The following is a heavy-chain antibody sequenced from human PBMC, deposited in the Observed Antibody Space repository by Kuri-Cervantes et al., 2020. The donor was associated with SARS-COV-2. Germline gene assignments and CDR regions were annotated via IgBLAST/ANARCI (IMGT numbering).Heavy chain of an antibody. CDR1: GFTVSSNY. V-gene: IGHV3-53*05. CDR3: AKAYREEWCMLRPQVCYGMDV. J-gene: IGHJ6*02. CDR2: IYSGGST. Sequence: GGSLRLSCAASGFTVSSNYMSWVRQAPGKGLEWVSVIYSGGSTYYADSVKGRFTISRDNSKNTLYLQMNSLRAEDTAVYYCAKAYREEWCMLRPQVCYGMDVWGQGTTVTVSS. D-gene: IGHD2-8*01.